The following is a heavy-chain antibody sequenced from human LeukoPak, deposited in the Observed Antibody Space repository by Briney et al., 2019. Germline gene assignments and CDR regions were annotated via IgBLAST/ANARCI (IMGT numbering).Heavy chain of an antibody. J-gene: IGHJ2*01. V-gene: IGHV4-39*07. CDR2: IYYSGST. D-gene: IGHD5-24*01. CDR1: GGSISSGSYY. CDR3: ARDTDGYNEWYFDL. Sequence: SETLSLTCTVSGGSISSGSYYWGWIRQPPRKGLEWIGSIYYSGSTYYNPSLKSRVTISVDTSKNQFSLKLSSVTAADTAVYYCARDTDGYNEWYFDLWGRGTLVTVSS.